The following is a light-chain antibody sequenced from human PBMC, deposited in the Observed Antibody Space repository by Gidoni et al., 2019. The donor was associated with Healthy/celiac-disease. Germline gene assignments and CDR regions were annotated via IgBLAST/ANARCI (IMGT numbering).Light chain of an antibody. CDR2: DAS. Sequence: DIQMPQSPSSLSAAVGYRVTITCQASQDISNYLNWYQQKPGKAPKLPIYDASNLETGVPSRFSGSGSGTDFTFTISSLQPEDIATYYCQQYDNLPLATFGPGTKVDIK. V-gene: IGKV1-33*01. CDR3: QQYDNLPLAT. CDR1: QDISNY. J-gene: IGKJ3*01.